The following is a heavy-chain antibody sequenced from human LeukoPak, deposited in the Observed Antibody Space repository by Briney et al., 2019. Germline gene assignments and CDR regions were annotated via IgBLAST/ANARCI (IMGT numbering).Heavy chain of an antibody. Sequence: SETPSLTCTVSGDSISSGDYYWSWIRQPPGKGLEWIGYIYYSGSTNYNPSLKSRVTISVDTSKNQFSLKLSSVTAADTAVYYCARVKVGSSNWYDIDYWGQGTLVTVSS. V-gene: IGHV4-61*08. CDR2: IYYSGST. CDR1: GDSISSGDYY. CDR3: ARVKVGSSNWYDIDY. D-gene: IGHD6-13*01. J-gene: IGHJ4*02.